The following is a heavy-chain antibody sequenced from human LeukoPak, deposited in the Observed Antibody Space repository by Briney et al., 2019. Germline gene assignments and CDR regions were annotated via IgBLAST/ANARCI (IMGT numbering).Heavy chain of an antibody. Sequence: GGSLRLSCAASGFTVSSNYMSWVRQAPGKGLEWVSGVNWIGDSTSYADSVKGRFTISRDNAKNSLYLQMNSLRAEDTAVYYCARDQGITMVRGVINYWGQGTLVTVSS. CDR1: GFTVSSNY. CDR2: VNWIGDST. CDR3: ARDQGITMVRGVINY. V-gene: IGHV3-20*04. D-gene: IGHD3-10*01. J-gene: IGHJ4*02.